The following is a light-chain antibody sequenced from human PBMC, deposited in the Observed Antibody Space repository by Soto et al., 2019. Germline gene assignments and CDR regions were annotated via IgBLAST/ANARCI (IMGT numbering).Light chain of an antibody. CDR1: SSDVGGYNY. J-gene: IGLJ2*01. Sequence: QAVVTQPASVSGSPGQSITISCTGTSSDVGGYNYVSWYQQHPGKAPKLMIYEVSNRPSGVSNRFSGSKSGNTASLTISGLQAEDEADYYCSSYTSSSIVVFGGGTQLTVL. CDR2: EVS. V-gene: IGLV2-14*01. CDR3: SSYTSSSIVV.